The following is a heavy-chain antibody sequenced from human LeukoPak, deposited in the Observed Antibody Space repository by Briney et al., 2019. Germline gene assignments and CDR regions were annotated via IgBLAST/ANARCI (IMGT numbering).Heavy chain of an antibody. D-gene: IGHD3-3*01. J-gene: IGHJ4*02. CDR3: ARDFGEGLDH. CDR1: GGSISSYY. CDR2: IYYSGST. Sequence: PSETLSLTCTVSGGSISSYYWRWIRQPPGKGLEWIGYIYYSGSTNYNPSLKSRVTISVDTSKNQFSLKLSSVTAADTAVYYCARDFGEGLDHWGQGTLVTVSS. V-gene: IGHV4-59*01.